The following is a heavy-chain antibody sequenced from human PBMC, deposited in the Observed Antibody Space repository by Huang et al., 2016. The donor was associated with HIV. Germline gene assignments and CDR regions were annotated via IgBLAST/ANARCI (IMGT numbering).Heavy chain of an antibody. V-gene: IGHV5-51*01. CDR3: ARRFSSSSGYFDY. J-gene: IGHJ4*02. Sequence: VQLVQSGAEVKKPGESLKISCKGSGYSFSSYWIAWVRQMPGKGLEWLGIICPDASDTTYIPSVEGQVTSSADKSIGTAYLQWSSLKASDTAMYYCARRFSSSSGYFDYWGQGSLVTVSS. CDR1: GYSFSSYW. D-gene: IGHD6-6*01. CDR2: ICPDASDT.